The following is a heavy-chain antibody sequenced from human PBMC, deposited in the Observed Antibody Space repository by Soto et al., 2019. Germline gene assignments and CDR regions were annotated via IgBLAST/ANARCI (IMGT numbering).Heavy chain of an antibody. D-gene: IGHD4-17*01. CDR1: GYSFTSYW. V-gene: IGHV5-51*01. Sequence: GESLKISCKGSGYSFTSYWIGWVRQMPGKGLEWMGIIYPGDSDTRYSPSFQGQVTISADKSISTAYLQWSSLKASDTAMYYCARHVRRDYGDYLDWYFDLWGRGTLVTVSS. CDR2: IYPGDSDT. CDR3: ARHVRRDYGDYLDWYFDL. J-gene: IGHJ2*01.